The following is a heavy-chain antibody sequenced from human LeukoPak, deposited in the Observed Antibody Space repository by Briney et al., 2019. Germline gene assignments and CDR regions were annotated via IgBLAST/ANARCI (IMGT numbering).Heavy chain of an antibody. CDR3: AKDDSGYDYFGPNDY. CDR2: ISGSGGST. CDR1: GFTFSSYG. Sequence: PGRSLRLSCAASGFTFSSYGMHWVRQAPGKGLEWVSAISGSGGSTYYADSVKGRFTISRDNSKNTLYLQMNSLRAEDTAVYYCAKDDSGYDYFGPNDYWGQGTLVTVSS. D-gene: IGHD5-12*01. V-gene: IGHV3-23*01. J-gene: IGHJ4*02.